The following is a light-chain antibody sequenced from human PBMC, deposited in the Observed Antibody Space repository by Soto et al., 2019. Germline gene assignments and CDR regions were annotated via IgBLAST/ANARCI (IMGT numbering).Light chain of an antibody. J-gene: IGLJ1*01. Sequence: QSALTQPRSVSGSPGQSVTISCTGTSSDVGGYNYVSWYRQRPGKAPKLIVYDVSKRPSGVPDRFSGSRSGNTASLTISGLQPEDEADYYCCSYAGRYTLYVFGTGTKLTVL. CDR1: SSDVGGYNY. CDR2: DVS. V-gene: IGLV2-11*01. CDR3: CSYAGRYTLYV.